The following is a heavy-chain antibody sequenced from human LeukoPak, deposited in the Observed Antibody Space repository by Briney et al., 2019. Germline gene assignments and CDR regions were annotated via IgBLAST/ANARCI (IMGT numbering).Heavy chain of an antibody. CDR3: ASGSPGYCSSTSCPLLDY. Sequence: GRSLRPSCAASGFTFSSYAMSWVRQAPGKGLEWVSAISGSGGSTYYADSVKGRFTISRDNSKNSLYLQMNSLRAEDTAVYYCASGSPGYCSSTSCPLLDYWGQGTLVTVSS. CDR1: GFTFSSYA. V-gene: IGHV3-23*01. J-gene: IGHJ4*02. CDR2: ISGSGGST. D-gene: IGHD2-2*01.